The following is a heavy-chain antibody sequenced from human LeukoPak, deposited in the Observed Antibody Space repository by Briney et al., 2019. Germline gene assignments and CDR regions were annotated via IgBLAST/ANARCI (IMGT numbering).Heavy chain of an antibody. CDR3: AELGITMIGGV. V-gene: IGHV3-21*01. CDR2: ISTSSSYI. D-gene: IGHD3-10*02. CDR1: GFTFSSFS. J-gene: IGHJ6*04. Sequence: GGSLRLSCAASGFTFSSFSMNWVRQAPGKGLEWVSSISTSSSYIYYADSVKGRFTISRDNAKNSLYLQMNSLRAEDTAVYYCAELGITMIGGVWGKGTTVTISS.